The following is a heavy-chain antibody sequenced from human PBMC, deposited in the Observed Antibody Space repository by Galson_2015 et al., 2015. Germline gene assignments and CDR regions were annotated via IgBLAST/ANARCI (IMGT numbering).Heavy chain of an antibody. D-gene: IGHD2-2*01. CDR3: ADALPDETVTRVPWPQYSKSAPSTSWYYCASYYNEVQGVFFAFDI. CDR2: IDWDDDK. CDR1: GFSLSTSGMR. Sequence: PALVKPTQTLTLTCTFSGFSLSTSGMRVSWIRQPPGKALEWLARIDWDDDKFYSTSLKTRLTISKDTSKNQVVLTMGGIPQETRGKRVGADALPDETVTRVPWPQYSKSAPSTSWYYCASYYNEVQGVFFAFDIWGQGTMVTVSS. J-gene: IGHJ3*02. V-gene: IGHV2-70*03.